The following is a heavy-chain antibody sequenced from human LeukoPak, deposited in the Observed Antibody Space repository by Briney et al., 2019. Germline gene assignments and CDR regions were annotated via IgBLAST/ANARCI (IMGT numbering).Heavy chain of an antibody. Sequence: SETLSLTCTVSGDSLSSYYWSWIRQPPGKGLEWIGYIYYSGSTNYNPSLKSRVTISVDTSKNQFSLKLSSVTAADTAVYYCARHGRGYNYGYGAFDIWGQGTMVTVSS. CDR1: GDSLSSYY. D-gene: IGHD5-18*01. V-gene: IGHV4-59*08. CDR3: ARHGRGYNYGYGAFDI. J-gene: IGHJ3*02. CDR2: IYYSGST.